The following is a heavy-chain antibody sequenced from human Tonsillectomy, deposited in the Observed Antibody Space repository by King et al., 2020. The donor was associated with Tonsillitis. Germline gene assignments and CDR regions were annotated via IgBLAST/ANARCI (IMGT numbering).Heavy chain of an antibody. D-gene: IGHD2-15*01. CDR3: ARTGVYWSGGSCYWVY. J-gene: IGHJ4*02. V-gene: IGHV5-10-1*01. CDR2: IDPSDSYT. Sequence: VQLVESGAEVKKPGESLRISCKGSGYSFTSYWISWVRQMPGKGLEWMGRIDPSDSYTNYGQSFQGHVTISADKSMSTAYLQWSSLKAADTAMYYCARTGVYWSGGSCYWVYWGQGTLVTVSS. CDR1: GYSFTSYW.